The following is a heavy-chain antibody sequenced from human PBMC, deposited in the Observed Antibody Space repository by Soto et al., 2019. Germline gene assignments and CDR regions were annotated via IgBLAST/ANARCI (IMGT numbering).Heavy chain of an antibody. CDR3: ARGVGLAAAGTKDWFDP. CDR1: GGSFSGYY. Sequence: QVQLQQWGAGLLKPSETLSLTCAVYGGSFSGYYWSWIRQPPGKGLEWIGEINHSGSTNYNPSLKSRVTLSVDTSKNQFSPELSSVAAADTAGDYWARGVGLAAAGTKDWFDPWGQGTLVTVSS. D-gene: IGHD6-13*01. CDR2: INHSGST. J-gene: IGHJ5*02. V-gene: IGHV4-34*01.